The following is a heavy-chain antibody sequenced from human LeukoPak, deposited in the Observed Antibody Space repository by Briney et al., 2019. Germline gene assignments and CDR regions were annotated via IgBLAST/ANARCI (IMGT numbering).Heavy chain of an antibody. CDR1: GYTFTGYY. J-gene: IGHJ5*02. CDR2: INPNTGDT. V-gene: IGHV1-2*02. Sequence: ASVRVSCKASGYTFTGYYMHWVRQAPGQGLEWMGWINPNTGDTHYAQKFHDRVTMTSDTSMSAAYMEISRLTYDDTAVYYCGRGIQSFNPWGQGTLVTVSS. CDR3: GRGIQSFNP.